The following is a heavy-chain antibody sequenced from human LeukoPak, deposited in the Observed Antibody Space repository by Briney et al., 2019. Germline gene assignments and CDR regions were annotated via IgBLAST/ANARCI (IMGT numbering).Heavy chain of an antibody. Sequence: ASVKVSCKASGYTFTSYYMHWVRQAPGQGLEWMGIINPSGGSTSYAQKFRGRVTITTDRSTTTVYMELSGLRSEDTTVYYCARETCSSSSCDHVDSYFYGMDVWGQGTTVTVSS. D-gene: IGHD2-2*01. V-gene: IGHV1-46*01. CDR2: INPSGGST. CDR3: ARETCSSSSCDHVDSYFYGMDV. J-gene: IGHJ6*02. CDR1: GYTFTSYY.